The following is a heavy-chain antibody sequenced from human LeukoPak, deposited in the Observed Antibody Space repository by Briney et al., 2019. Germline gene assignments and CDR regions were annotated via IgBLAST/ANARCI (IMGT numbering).Heavy chain of an antibody. V-gene: IGHV3-66*01. Sequence: GGSLRLSCAASGFTVSSNYMSWVRQAPGKGLEWVSVIYSGGSTYYADSVKGRFTISRDNSKNTLYLQMNSLRAEDTAVYYCARGVGYYGTYYLDYWGQGTLVTVSS. CDR2: IYSGGST. D-gene: IGHD3-10*01. CDR1: GFTVSSNY. J-gene: IGHJ4*02. CDR3: ARGVGYYGTYYLDY.